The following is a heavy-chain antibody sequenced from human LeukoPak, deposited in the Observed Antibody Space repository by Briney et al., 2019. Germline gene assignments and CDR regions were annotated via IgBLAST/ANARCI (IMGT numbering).Heavy chain of an antibody. J-gene: IGHJ4*02. V-gene: IGHV1-18*01. CDR2: ISGNNDNP. Sequence: ASVKVSCKASGSTFSNFGISWVRQAPGQGLEWMGWISGNNDNPNYGQKFQGRLTVTTDSSTSTAYMELRNLRSDDTAVYYCARDGTSTDDYWGQGTLVTVSS. D-gene: IGHD2-2*01. CDR3: ARDGTSTDDY. CDR1: GSTFSNFG.